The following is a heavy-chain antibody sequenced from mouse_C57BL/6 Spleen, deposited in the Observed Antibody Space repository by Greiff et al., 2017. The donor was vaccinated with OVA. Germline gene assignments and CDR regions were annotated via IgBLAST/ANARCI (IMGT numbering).Heavy chain of an antibody. CDR3: ARWLLRYFDV. Sequence: VQLQQSGPELVKPGASVKMSCKASGYTFTSYWMHWVKQRPGQGLEWIGEIDPSDSYTNYNQKFKGKSTLTVDKSSSTAYMQLSSLTSEDSAVYYCARWLLRYFDVWGTGTTVTVSS. CDR2: IDPSDSYT. V-gene: IGHV1-69*01. J-gene: IGHJ1*03. D-gene: IGHD2-3*01. CDR1: GYTFTSYW.